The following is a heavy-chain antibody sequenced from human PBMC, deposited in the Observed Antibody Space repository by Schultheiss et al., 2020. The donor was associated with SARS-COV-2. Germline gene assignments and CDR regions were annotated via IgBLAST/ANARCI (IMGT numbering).Heavy chain of an antibody. CDR1: GFTFSNAW. V-gene: IGHV3-15*07. CDR2: IKSKTDGGTT. J-gene: IGHJ4*02. CDR3: ARGGYATTVDFDY. Sequence: GGSLRLSCAASGFTFSNAWMNWVRQAPGKGLEWVGRIKSKTDGGTTDYAAPVKGRFTISRDNSKNTLYLQMNSLRAEDTAVYYCARGGYATTVDFDYWGQGTLVTVSS. D-gene: IGHD2-8*01.